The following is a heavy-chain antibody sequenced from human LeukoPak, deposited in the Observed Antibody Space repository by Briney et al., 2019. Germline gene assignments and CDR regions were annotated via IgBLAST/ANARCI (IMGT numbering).Heavy chain of an antibody. V-gene: IGHV3-9*01. CDR3: ARDPGGVAAAARLDC. CDR2: ISWNSGSI. J-gene: IGHJ4*02. CDR1: GFTFDDYA. Sequence: GGSLRLSCAASGFTFDDYAMHWVRQAPGKGLEWVSGISWNSGSIGYADSVKGRFTISRDNSKNTLYLQMNSLRPEDTAVYSCARDPGGVAAAARLDCWGQGTLVTVSS. D-gene: IGHD6-13*01.